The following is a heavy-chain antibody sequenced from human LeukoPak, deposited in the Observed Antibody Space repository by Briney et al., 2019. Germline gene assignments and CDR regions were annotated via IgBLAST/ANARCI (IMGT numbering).Heavy chain of an antibody. J-gene: IGHJ6*04. CDR1: GFIFSSYG. Sequence: GSLRLSCAASGFIFSSYGMHWVRQAPGKGLEWVAFIRYDGIKKYYADSVKGRFTISRDNAKNSLYLQMNSLRAEDTAVYYCAELGITMIGGVWGKGTMVTISS. CDR3: AELGITMIGGV. CDR2: IRYDGIKK. V-gene: IGHV3-30*02. D-gene: IGHD3-10*02.